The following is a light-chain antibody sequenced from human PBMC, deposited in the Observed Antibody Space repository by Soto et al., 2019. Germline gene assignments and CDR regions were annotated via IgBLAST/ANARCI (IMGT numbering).Light chain of an antibody. CDR2: GAS. V-gene: IGKV3-15*01. CDR3: QQYNNWPSWT. J-gene: IGKJ1*01. CDR1: QSVNTN. Sequence: EIGVTQSPATLSVSTGERATLSCRASQSVNTNFAWYQQKPGQAPRLLIYGASTRATGIPARFSGSGSGTEFTLTISSLQSEDFAVYYCQQYNNWPSWTFGQGTKVDI.